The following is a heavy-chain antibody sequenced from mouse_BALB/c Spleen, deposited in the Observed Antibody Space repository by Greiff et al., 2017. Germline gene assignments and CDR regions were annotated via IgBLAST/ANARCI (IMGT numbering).Heavy chain of an antibody. J-gene: IGHJ4*01. CDR3: ARGDYDVGAMDY. D-gene: IGHD2-4*01. CDR1: GYAFTNYL. Sequence: VQGVESGAELVRPGTSVKVSCKASGYAFTNYLIEWVKQRPGQGLEWIGVINPGSGGTNYNEKFKGKATLTADKSSSTAYMQLSSLTSDDSAVYFGARGDYDVGAMDYWGQGTSVTVSS. CDR2: INPGSGGT. V-gene: IGHV1-54*01.